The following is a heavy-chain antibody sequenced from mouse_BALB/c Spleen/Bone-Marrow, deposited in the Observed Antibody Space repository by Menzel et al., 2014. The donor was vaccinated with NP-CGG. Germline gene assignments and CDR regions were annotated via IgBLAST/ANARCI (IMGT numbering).Heavy chain of an antibody. V-gene: IGHV7-3*02. CDR2: IRNKANGYTT. CDR1: GFTFTDYY. Sequence: EVKLMESGGGLVQPGGSLRLSCATSGFTFTDYYMSWVRPPPGKALEWLAFIRNKANGYTTEYSASVKGRFTISRDSSQSILYLQMNTLRAEDSASYYCARDMGLLRFDYWGHGTTLTVSS. J-gene: IGHJ2*01. D-gene: IGHD1-1*01. CDR3: ARDMGLLRFDY.